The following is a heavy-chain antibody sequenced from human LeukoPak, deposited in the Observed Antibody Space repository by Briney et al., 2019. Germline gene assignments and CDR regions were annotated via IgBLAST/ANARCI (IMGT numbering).Heavy chain of an antibody. CDR1: GFTFSDYY. V-gene: IGHV3-11*04. CDR3: VRDEAMYYFDY. CDR2: ISGSGSTI. Sequence: GGSLRLSCATSGFTFSDYYMSWIRQAPGKGLEWVSYISGSGSTIDYADSVKGRFTISRDNAMNSLYLQMNSLRAEDTAVYYCVRDEAMYYFDYWGQGTLVTVSS. J-gene: IGHJ4*02.